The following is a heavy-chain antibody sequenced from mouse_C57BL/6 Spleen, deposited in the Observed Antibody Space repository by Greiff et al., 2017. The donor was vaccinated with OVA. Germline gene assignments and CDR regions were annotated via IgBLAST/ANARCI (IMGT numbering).Heavy chain of an antibody. Sequence: DVHLVESGGDLVKPGGSLKLSCAASGFTFSSYGMSWVRQTPDKRLEWVATISSGGSYTYYPDSVKGRFTISRDNAKNTLYLQMSSLKSEDTAMYYCARHQEDYGSSYHRYFDVWGTGTTVTVSS. CDR1: GFTFSSYG. CDR2: ISSGGSYT. V-gene: IGHV5-6*01. D-gene: IGHD1-1*01. CDR3: ARHQEDYGSSYHRYFDV. J-gene: IGHJ1*03.